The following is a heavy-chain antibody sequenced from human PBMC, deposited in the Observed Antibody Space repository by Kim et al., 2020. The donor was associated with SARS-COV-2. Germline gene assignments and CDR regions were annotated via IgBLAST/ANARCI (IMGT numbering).Heavy chain of an antibody. Sequence: GGSLRLSCAASGFTFDDYTMHWVRQAPGKGLEWVSLISWDGGSTYYADSVKGRFTISRDNSKNSLYLQMNSLRTEDTALYYCANSWLGPNGMDVWGQGTTVTVSS. CDR1: GFTFDDYT. CDR2: ISWDGGST. V-gene: IGHV3-43*01. CDR3: ANSWLGPNGMDV. J-gene: IGHJ6*02. D-gene: IGHD5-12*01.